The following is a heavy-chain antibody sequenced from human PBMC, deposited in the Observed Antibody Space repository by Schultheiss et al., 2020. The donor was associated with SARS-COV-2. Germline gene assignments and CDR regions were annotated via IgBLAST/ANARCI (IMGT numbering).Heavy chain of an antibody. D-gene: IGHD3-22*01. CDR1: GGSFSGFY. CDR2: INHSGST. CDR3: ARGPNYYDSSGNYWYFDL. V-gene: IGHV4-34*01. Sequence: SQTLSLTCGVYGGSFSGFYWNWIRQPPGKGLEWIGEINHSGSTNYNPSLKSRVTISVDKSKNQFSLKLSSVTAADTAVYYCARGPNYYDSSGNYWYFDLWGRGTLVTVSS. J-gene: IGHJ2*01.